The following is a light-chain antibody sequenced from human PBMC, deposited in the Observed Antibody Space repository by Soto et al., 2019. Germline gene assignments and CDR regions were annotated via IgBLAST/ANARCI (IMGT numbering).Light chain of an antibody. CDR3: CSYAGSYTSYV. CDR2: DVS. CDR1: SSDVGGYNY. J-gene: IGLJ1*01. V-gene: IGLV2-11*01. Sequence: QSVLTQPRSVSGSPGQSVTISCTGTSSDVGGYNYVSWYQQHPGKAPKLMIYDVSERPSGVPDRFSGSKSGNTASLTISGLQAEDEADYYCCSYAGSYTSYVFGTGTKVTVL.